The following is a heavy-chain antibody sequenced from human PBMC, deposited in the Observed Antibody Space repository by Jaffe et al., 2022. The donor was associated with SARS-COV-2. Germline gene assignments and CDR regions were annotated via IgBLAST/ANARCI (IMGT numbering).Heavy chain of an antibody. J-gene: IGHJ4*02. CDR1: GITFSKAW. V-gene: IGHV3-15*01. CDR3: TTAPYGDFDY. Sequence: EVQLVESGGGLVKPGESLRLSCAASGITFSKAWMSWVRQAPGKGLEWVGRIRSKAAGGTTNYGAPVKDRFTVSRDDSKDTLYLQMNSLKTEDTAVYYCTTAPYGDFDYWGQGTLVTVSS. CDR2: IRSKAAGGTT. D-gene: IGHD3-10*01.